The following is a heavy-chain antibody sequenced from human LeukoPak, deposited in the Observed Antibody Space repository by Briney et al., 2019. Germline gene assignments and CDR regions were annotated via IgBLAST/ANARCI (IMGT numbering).Heavy chain of an antibody. D-gene: IGHD6-19*01. CDR2: ISSSSSTI. J-gene: IGHJ4*02. CDR1: GFTFSTYS. Sequence: GGSLRLSCAASGFTFSTYSMNWVRQAPGKGLQWVSYISSSSSTIYYADSVKGRFTISRDNAKNSLYLQMNSLRDEDTAVYYCARESQWMGDYWGQGALVTVSS. V-gene: IGHV3-48*02. CDR3: ARESQWMGDY.